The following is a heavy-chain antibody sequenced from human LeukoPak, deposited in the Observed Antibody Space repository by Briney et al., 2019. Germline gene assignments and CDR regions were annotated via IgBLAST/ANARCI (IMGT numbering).Heavy chain of an antibody. Sequence: SVKVSCKASGGTFSSYAISWVRQAPGQGLEWMGGIIPIFGTAYYAQKFQGRVTITTDESTSTAYMELSSLRSVDTAVYYCASVYYDILTGYYSSYYMDVWGKGTTVTVSS. D-gene: IGHD3-9*01. CDR2: IIPIFGTA. CDR1: GGTFSSYA. J-gene: IGHJ6*03. CDR3: ASVYYDILTGYYSSYYMDV. V-gene: IGHV1-69*05.